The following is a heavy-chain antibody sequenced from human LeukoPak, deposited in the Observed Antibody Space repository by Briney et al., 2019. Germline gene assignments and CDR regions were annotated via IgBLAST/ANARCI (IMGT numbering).Heavy chain of an antibody. J-gene: IGHJ4*02. CDR1: GGTFSSYA. Sequence: SVKVSCKASGGTFSSYAISWVRQAPGQGLEWMGRIIPILGIANYAQKFQGRVTITADKSTSTAYMELSSLRSEDTAVYYCGRESAVTVPYFDYWGQGTLVTVSS. CDR3: GRESAVTVPYFDY. D-gene: IGHD4-17*01. V-gene: IGHV1-69*04. CDR2: IIPILGIA.